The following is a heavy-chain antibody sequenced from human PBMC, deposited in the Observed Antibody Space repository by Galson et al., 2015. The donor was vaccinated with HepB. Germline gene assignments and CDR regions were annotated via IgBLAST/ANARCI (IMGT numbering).Heavy chain of an antibody. J-gene: IGHJ5*02. CDR2: IFYSGST. Sequence: TLSLTCTVSGGSISSGGYYWSWIRQHPGKGLEWIGFIFYSGSTYYNLSLRSRTTISVDTSKNQFSLKLSSVTAADTAVYYCARVGITVFGVAPNWFDPWGQGTLVTVSS. V-gene: IGHV4-31*03. CDR1: GGSISSGGYY. CDR3: ARVGITVFGVAPNWFDP. D-gene: IGHD3-3*01.